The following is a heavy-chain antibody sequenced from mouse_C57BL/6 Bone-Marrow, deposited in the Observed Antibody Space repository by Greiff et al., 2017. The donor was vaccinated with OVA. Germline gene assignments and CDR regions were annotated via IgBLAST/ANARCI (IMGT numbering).Heavy chain of an antibody. J-gene: IGHJ3*01. V-gene: IGHV8-8*01. CDR2: IWWDDAK. CDR1: GFSLSTFGMG. D-gene: IGHD2-4*01. CDR3: ARMRDYDGAWFAY. Sequence: QVTLKVSGPGILQPSQTLSLTCSFSGFSLSTFGMGVGWIRQPPGKGLEWLAHIWWDDAKYYTPALKSRPTISKDTSKNQVFLKIANVDTADTATYYCARMRDYDGAWFAYWGQGTLVTVSA.